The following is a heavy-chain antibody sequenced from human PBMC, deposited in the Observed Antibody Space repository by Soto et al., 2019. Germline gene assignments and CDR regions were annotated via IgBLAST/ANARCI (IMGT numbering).Heavy chain of an antibody. D-gene: IGHD1-26*01. J-gene: IGHJ4*02. CDR1: GYTFNRYY. CDR3: AKTLRGGSYTDSVFDH. Sequence: GASVKVSCKASGYTFNRYYIHWVRQAPGQGLERMGMINPSGGSTRYAQRFKGRVTMTRDTSTSTVSMELSSLRSEDTAVYYCAKTLRGGSYTDSVFDHWGQGTLVTVSS. V-gene: IGHV1-46*02. CDR2: INPSGGST.